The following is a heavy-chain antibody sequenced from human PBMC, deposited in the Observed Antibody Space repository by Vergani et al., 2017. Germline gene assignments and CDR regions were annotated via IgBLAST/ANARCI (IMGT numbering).Heavy chain of an antibody. V-gene: IGHV3-23*01. D-gene: IGHD5-12*01. Sequence: EVQLLESGGDLVQPGGSLRLSCAASGFTFNHYAMNWVRQAPGKGLEWVSGISGSGGSTYYAGSVKGRFTISRDSSKNTLYLQMNSLSAGDTAVYYCAKAKPRNIXYDYLYYYHAMDVWGQVTTVTVSS. J-gene: IGHJ6*02. CDR3: AKAKPRNIXYDYLYYYHAMDV. CDR2: ISGSGGST. CDR1: GFTFNHYA.